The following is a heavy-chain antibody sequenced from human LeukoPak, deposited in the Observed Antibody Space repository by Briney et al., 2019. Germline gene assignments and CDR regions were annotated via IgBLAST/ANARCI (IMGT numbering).Heavy chain of an antibody. D-gene: IGHD3-10*01. V-gene: IGHV3-23*01. CDR3: VKDVSGSGRLSYFDY. Sequence: GGSLRLSCAASGLTFSSYGMSWVRQAPGRGLEWVSAISTTGGTTYYADSVRGRFTMSRNNFETSMYLQMSSLRAEDTAIYYCVKDVSGSGRLSYFDYWGQGTLVTVSS. CDR1: GLTFSSYG. CDR2: ISTTGGTT. J-gene: IGHJ4*02.